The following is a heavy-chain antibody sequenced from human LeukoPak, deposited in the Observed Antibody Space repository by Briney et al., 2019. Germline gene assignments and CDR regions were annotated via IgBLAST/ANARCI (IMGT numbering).Heavy chain of an antibody. J-gene: IGHJ4*02. V-gene: IGHV4-34*01. CDR1: GVSLSGYY. CDR3: AREVYYDSSGLASNLYYFDY. Sequence: PSETLSLTCAVSGVSLSGYYWGWIRQTPGKGLEWIGEINHSGRTNYNPSLKSRVTISADTSKNQFSLKLSSVTAADTAVYYCAREVYYDSSGLASNLYYFDYWGQGTLVTVSS. CDR2: INHSGRT. D-gene: IGHD3-22*01.